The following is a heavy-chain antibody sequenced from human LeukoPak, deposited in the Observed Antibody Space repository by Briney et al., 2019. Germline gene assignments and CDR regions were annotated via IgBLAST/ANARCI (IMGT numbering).Heavy chain of an antibody. Sequence: SETLSLTCAVYGGSFRGYYWSWIRQPPGKGLEWIGEINHSGSTNYNPSLKSRVTISVDTSKNQFSLKLSSVTAADTAVYYCARGIQLWPYWGQGTLVTVSS. CDR1: GGSFRGYY. J-gene: IGHJ4*02. D-gene: IGHD5-18*01. CDR2: INHSGST. CDR3: ARGIQLWPY. V-gene: IGHV4-34*01.